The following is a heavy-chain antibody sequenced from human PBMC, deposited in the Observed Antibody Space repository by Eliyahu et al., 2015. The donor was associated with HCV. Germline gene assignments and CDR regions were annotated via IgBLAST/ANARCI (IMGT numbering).Heavy chain of an antibody. CDR3: ARDNIVVVPAATDPYYYYYGMDV. Sequence: QVQLVESGGGVVQPGRSLRLSCXASGFTFSSYGXXXVRQAPGKGVEWVAVIWYDGSNKYYADSVKGRFTISRDNSKNTLYLQMNSLRAEDTAVYYCARDNIVVVPAATDPYYYYYGMDVWGQGTTVTVSS. J-gene: IGHJ6*02. V-gene: IGHV3-33*01. CDR1: GFTFSSYG. CDR2: IWYDGSNK. D-gene: IGHD2-2*01.